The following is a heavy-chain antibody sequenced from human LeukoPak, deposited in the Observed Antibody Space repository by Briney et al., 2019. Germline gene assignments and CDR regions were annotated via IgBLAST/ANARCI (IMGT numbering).Heavy chain of an antibody. D-gene: IGHD3-16*01. Sequence: GRSLRLACPASGSTLAVYTATWVRHAPGNGMEWVGFIRSKTYGGTTEDAASVKGRFTISRDDSRSIAYLQMNSLKTEDTAVYYCIRGGANSPFDYWGQGTLVTVSS. CDR1: GSTLAVYT. CDR2: IRSKTYGGTT. J-gene: IGHJ4*02. CDR3: IRGGANSPFDY. V-gene: IGHV3-49*04.